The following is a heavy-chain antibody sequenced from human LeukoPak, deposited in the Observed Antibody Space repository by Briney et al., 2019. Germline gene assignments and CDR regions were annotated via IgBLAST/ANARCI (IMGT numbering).Heavy chain of an antibody. D-gene: IGHD6-19*01. J-gene: IGHJ4*02. CDR3: ARDGAVAGTAYPEY. V-gene: IGHV1-2*02. CDR2: INPNSGGT. Sequence: ASVKVSRKPSVYTFTGYYMHWVRQAPGQGREWMGWINPNSGGTNYAQKFQGRVTMTRDTSISTAYMELSRLTSDDAAVYYCARDGAVAGTAYPEYWRQGTVVSVSS. CDR1: VYTFTGYY.